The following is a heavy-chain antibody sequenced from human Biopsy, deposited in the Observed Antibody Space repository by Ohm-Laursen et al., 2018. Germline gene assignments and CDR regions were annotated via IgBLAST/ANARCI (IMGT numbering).Heavy chain of an antibody. J-gene: IGHJ4*02. CDR3: ARVNVDRVSTIID. Sequence: SQTLSLTCTVSGVSINGGRYYWNWIRHHPGKGLEWIGYIYYSGSTYYTPSLKSRVIISLDTSKNQFSLKLSSVIAADTDVYYCARVNVDRVSTIIDWGQGTLVTVSS. CDR1: GVSINGGRYY. CDR2: IYYSGST. D-gene: IGHD5/OR15-5a*01. V-gene: IGHV4-31*03.